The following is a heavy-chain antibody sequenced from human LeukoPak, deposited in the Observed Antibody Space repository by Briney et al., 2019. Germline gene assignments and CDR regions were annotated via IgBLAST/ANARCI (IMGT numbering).Heavy chain of an antibody. CDR2: IYYSGST. CDR3: ASPMRAGYY. Sequence: SETLSLTCTVSGGSISSSSNYWGWIRQPPGKGLEWIGSIYYSGSTYYNPSLKSRVTISVDTSKNQFSLKLSSVTAADTAVYYCASPMRAGYYWGQGTLVTVSS. CDR1: GGSISSSSNY. D-gene: IGHD6-13*01. J-gene: IGHJ4*02. V-gene: IGHV4-39*01.